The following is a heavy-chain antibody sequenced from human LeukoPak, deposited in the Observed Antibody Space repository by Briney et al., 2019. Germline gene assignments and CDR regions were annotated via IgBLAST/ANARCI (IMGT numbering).Heavy chain of an antibody. Sequence: TPSETLSLTCAVSGDSITSGTFSWSWIRQPPGKGLEWIGYIYQSGRTFYTLSLRSRVAISVDTSKNQFSLELSSVTAADTAVYYCARGRGLYYYYGMDVWGQGTTVTVSS. J-gene: IGHJ6*02. V-gene: IGHV4-30-2*01. CDR2: IYQSGRT. CDR3: ARGRGLYYYYGMDV. D-gene: IGHD3-10*01. CDR1: GDSITSGTFS.